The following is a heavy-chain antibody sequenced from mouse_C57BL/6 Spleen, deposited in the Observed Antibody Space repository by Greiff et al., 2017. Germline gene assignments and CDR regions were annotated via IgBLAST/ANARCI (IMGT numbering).Heavy chain of an antibody. CDR3: TRCGSSAWFAY. D-gene: IGHD1-3*01. CDR1: GYTFTDYE. V-gene: IGHV1-15*01. Sequence: QVQLQQSGAELVRPGASVTLSCKASGYTFTDYEMHWVKQTPVHGLEWIGAIDPETGGTAYNQKFKGKAILTADKSSSTAYMELRSLTSEDSAVYYCTRCGSSAWFAYWGQGTLVTVSA. J-gene: IGHJ3*01. CDR2: IDPETGGT.